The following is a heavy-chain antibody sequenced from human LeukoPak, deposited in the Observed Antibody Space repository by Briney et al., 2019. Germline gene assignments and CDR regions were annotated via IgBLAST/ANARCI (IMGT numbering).Heavy chain of an antibody. V-gene: IGHV4-34*01. Sequence: RPSETLSLTCAVYGGSFSGYSWNWIRQPPVKGLEWIGEINHSGGTNYNPSLKSRVTISVDTSKNQFSLKLSSVTAADTAVYYCARDGLRQQLARGSDYWGQGTLVTVSS. D-gene: IGHD6-13*01. CDR2: INHSGGT. CDR3: ARDGLRQQLARGSDY. CDR1: GGSFSGYS. J-gene: IGHJ4*02.